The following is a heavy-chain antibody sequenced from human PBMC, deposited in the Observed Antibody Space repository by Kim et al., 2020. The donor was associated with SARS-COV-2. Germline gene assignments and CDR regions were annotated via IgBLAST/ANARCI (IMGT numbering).Heavy chain of an antibody. CDR3: AREMLRDTGLANVMDV. CDR1: RGSISSSHYY. Sequence: SETLSLTCTVSRGSISSSHYYWTWIRQHPGMGLEWIGYIYYSGTTYSNPSLKSRVTISIDTSKNQFSLKLSSVSAAATAVYYCAREMLRDTGLANVMDV. V-gene: IGHV4-31*03. J-gene: IGHJ6*01. D-gene: IGHD5-18*01. CDR2: IYYSGTT.